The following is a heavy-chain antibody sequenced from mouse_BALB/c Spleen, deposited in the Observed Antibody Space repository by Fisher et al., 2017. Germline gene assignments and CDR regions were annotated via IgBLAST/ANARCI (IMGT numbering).Heavy chain of an antibody. Sequence: VRFTISRDNARNILYLQMSSLRSEDTAMYYCARERYDGAAMDYWGQGTSVTVSS. CDR3: ARERYDGAAMDY. J-gene: IGHJ4*01. V-gene: IGHV5-6-5*01. D-gene: IGHD2-14*01.